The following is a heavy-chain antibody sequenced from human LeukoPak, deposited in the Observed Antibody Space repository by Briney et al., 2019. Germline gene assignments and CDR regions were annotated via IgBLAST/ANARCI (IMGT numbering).Heavy chain of an antibody. CDR2: IYSGGST. Sequence: GGSLRLSCAASGFTVSSNYMSWVRQAPGKGLEWVSVIYSGGSTYYADSVKGRFTISRDNSKNTLYLRMNSLRAEDTAVYYCARDHETIFGVYGMDVWGQGTTVTVSS. CDR1: GFTVSSNY. J-gene: IGHJ6*02. CDR3: ARDHETIFGVYGMDV. D-gene: IGHD3-3*01. V-gene: IGHV3-53*01.